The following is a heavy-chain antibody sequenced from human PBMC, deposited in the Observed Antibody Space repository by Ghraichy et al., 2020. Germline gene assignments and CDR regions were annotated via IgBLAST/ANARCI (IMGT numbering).Heavy chain of an antibody. J-gene: IGHJ6*02. D-gene: IGHD6-13*01. CDR3: ARHSPYSSSWFVGNYYGMDV. CDR1: GGSISSSSYY. V-gene: IGHV4-39*07. Sequence: SQTLSLTCTVSGGSISSSSYYWGWIRQPPGKGLEWIGSIYYSGSTYYNPSLKSRVTISVDTSKNQFSLKLSSVTAADTAVYYCARHSPYSSSWFVGNYYGMDVWGQGTTVTVSS. CDR2: IYYSGST.